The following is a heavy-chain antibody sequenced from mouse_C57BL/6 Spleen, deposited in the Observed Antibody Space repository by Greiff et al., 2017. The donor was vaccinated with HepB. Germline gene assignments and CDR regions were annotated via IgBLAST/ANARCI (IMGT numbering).Heavy chain of an antibody. CDR1: GYTFTSYW. V-gene: IGHV1-69*01. Sequence: VQLQQPGAELVMPGASVKLSCKASGYTFTSYWMHWVKQRPGQGLEWIGEIDPSDSYTNYNQKFKGKSTLTVDKSSSTAYMQLSSLTSEDSAVYYCARRGDYYDYAMDYWGQGTSVTVSS. D-gene: IGHD1-1*01. CDR3: ARRGDYYDYAMDY. J-gene: IGHJ4*01. CDR2: IDPSDSYT.